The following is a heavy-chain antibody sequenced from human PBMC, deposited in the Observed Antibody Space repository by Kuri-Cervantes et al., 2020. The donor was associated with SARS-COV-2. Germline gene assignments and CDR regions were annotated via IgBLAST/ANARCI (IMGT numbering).Heavy chain of an antibody. V-gene: IGHV3-7*04. CDR1: GFSFSTYW. J-gene: IGHJ6*02. Sequence: GGSLRLSCAASGFSFSTYWMSWVRQAPGKGLEWVANIKPDGSDKYYVDSVKGRFTISRDNAKNSLYLQKNSLRPEDTAVYYCAREDVVPATLRGYYYNNGMDVWGQGTTVTVSS. CDR3: AREDVVPATLRGYYYNNGMDV. CDR2: IKPDGSDK. D-gene: IGHD2-15*01.